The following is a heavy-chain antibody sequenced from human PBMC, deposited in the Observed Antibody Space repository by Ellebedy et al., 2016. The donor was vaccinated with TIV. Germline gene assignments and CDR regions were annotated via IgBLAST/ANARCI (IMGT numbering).Heavy chain of an antibody. CDR1: GFTVSSNY. CDR3: ARDIGSGYYGD. Sequence: GESLKISXAASGFTVSSNYMSWVRQAPGKGLEWVSVIYSGGSTYYADSVKGRFTISRDNSKNTLYLQMNSLRAEDTAVYYCARDIGSGYYGDWGQGTLVTVSS. D-gene: IGHD3-22*01. V-gene: IGHV3-66*01. CDR2: IYSGGST. J-gene: IGHJ4*02.